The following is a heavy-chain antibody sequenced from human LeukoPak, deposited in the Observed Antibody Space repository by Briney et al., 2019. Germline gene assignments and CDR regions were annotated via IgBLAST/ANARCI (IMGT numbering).Heavy chain of an antibody. CDR2: INHSGST. CDR1: GGSFSGYY. J-gene: IGHJ4*02. Sequence: SETLSLTCAVYGGSFSGYYWSWIRQPPGKGLEWIGEINHSGSTNYNPSLKSRVTISVDTSKNQFSLKLSSVTAADTAVYYCAGGRNVLRYFDWQRSYYFDYWGQGTLVTVSS. CDR3: AGGRNVLRYFDWQRSYYFDY. V-gene: IGHV4-34*01. D-gene: IGHD3-9*01.